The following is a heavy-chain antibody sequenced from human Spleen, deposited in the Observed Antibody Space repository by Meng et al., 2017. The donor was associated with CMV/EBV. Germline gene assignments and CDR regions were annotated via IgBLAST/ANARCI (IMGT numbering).Heavy chain of an antibody. V-gene: IGHV3-7*03. CDR1: GFTFSSHW. D-gene: IGHD4-11*01. CDR3: ARDWYTITRANWFDP. J-gene: IGHJ5*02. CDR2: INQDGSQK. Sequence: GESLKISCAASGFTFSSHWMTWVRQAPGKGLEWVANINQDGSQKNYVDSVKGRFTISRDNAKNSLYLQMNSLRAEDTAVYYCARDWYTITRANWFDPWGQGTLVTVSS.